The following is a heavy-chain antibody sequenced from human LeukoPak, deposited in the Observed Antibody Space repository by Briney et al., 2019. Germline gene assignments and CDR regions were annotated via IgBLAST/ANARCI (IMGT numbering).Heavy chain of an antibody. D-gene: IGHD3-22*01. CDR3: ARDPTYYYDSSGSRAVDY. V-gene: IGHV3-20*04. CDR2: INWNGGST. J-gene: IGHJ4*02. Sequence: PGGSLRLSCAASGFTFSDYWMNWVRQAPGKGLEWVSGINWNGGSTGYADSVKGRFTISRDNAKNSLYLQMNSLRAEDTALYYCARDPTYYYDSSGSRAVDYWGQGTLVTVSS. CDR1: GFTFSDYW.